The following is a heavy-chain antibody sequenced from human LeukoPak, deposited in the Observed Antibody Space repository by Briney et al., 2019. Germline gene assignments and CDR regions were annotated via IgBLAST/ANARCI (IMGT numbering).Heavy chain of an antibody. V-gene: IGHV1-69*04. J-gene: IGHJ5*02. CDR2: IIPILGIA. CDR3: ARDPGYCGGDCYSGGWFDP. Sequence: SVKVSCKASGGTFSSYAISWVRQAPGQGLEWMGRIIPILGIANYAQKLQGRVTITADKSTSTAYMELSSLRSEDTAVYYCARDPGYCGGDCYSGGWFDPWGQGTLVTVSS. D-gene: IGHD2-21*02. CDR1: GGTFSSYA.